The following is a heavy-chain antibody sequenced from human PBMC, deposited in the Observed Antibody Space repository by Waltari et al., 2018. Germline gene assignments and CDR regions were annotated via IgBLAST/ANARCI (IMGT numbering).Heavy chain of an antibody. J-gene: IGHJ6*02. D-gene: IGHD5-12*01. CDR1: GFTFSSYA. CDR2: ISGSGGST. V-gene: IGHV3-23*01. Sequence: EVQLLESGGGLVQPGGSLRLSCAASGFTFSSYAMSWVRQAPGQGLEWVSAISGSGGSTYYADSVKGRFTISRDNSKNTLYLQMNSLRAEDTAVYYCAKDLSLVATIYYYYGMDVWGQGTTVTVSS. CDR3: AKDLSLVATIYYYYGMDV.